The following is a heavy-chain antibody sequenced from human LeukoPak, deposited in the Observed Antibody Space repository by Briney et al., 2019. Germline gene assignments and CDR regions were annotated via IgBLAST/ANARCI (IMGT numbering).Heavy chain of an antibody. J-gene: IGHJ2*01. V-gene: IGHV3-53*01. CDR2: IYSGGST. CDR1: RFTVSSNY. Sequence: GGSLRLSCAASRFTVSSNYMSWVRQAPGKGLKWVSVIYSGGSTYYADSVKGRFTISRDNSKNTLYLQMNSLRAEDTAVYYCAKGVVAAAGYFDLWGRGTLVTVSS. D-gene: IGHD6-13*01. CDR3: AKGVVAAAGYFDL.